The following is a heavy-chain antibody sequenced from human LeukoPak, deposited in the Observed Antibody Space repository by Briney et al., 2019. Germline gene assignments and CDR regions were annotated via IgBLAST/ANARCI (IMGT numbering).Heavy chain of an antibody. CDR2: ISYDGSNI. V-gene: IGHV3-30-3*01. Sequence: PGGSLRLSCAASGCMLSSFPMHWVRQAPGKGLEWVALISYDGSNIYYADSVKGRFTISRDNSRNTLYLQMSSLRTEDTAVYYCARGHSSSWLRGDYWGQGTLVTVSS. CDR3: ARGHSSSWLRGDY. J-gene: IGHJ4*02. D-gene: IGHD6-13*01. CDR1: GCMLSSFP.